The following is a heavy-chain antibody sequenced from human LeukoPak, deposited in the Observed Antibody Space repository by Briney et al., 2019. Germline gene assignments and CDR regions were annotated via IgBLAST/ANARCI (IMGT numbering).Heavy chain of an antibody. J-gene: IGHJ5*02. Sequence: PSETLSLTCTVSGGSISNYYWSWIRQPPGKGLEWIGYIYYSGSTNYNPSLKSRVTFSVDTSKNQFSLKLSSVTAADTAVYYCARQNARILHPWGQGTLVTVSS. D-gene: IGHD2-15*01. CDR1: GGSISNYY. CDR3: ARQNARILHP. V-gene: IGHV4-59*08. CDR2: IYYSGST.